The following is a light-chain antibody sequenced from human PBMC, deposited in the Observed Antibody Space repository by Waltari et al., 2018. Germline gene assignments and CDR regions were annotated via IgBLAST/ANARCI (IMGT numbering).Light chain of an antibody. CDR3: NSFTSTTTWL. CDR2: EVN. Sequence: QSALTQPASVSGSPGQSITISCTGTSSDVGGYNFVSWYQHHPNKAPKLILYEVNYRPSGVSYRFSGSKTGNTASLTISGLQAEDEADYYCNSFTSTTTWLFGGGTKLTVL. CDR1: SSDVGGYNF. V-gene: IGLV2-14*01. J-gene: IGLJ3*02.